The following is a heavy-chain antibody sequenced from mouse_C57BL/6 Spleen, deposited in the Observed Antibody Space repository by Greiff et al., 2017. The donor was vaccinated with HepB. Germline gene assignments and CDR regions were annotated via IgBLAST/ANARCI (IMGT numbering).Heavy chain of an antibody. CDR2: IYPGSGST. CDR1: GYTLTSYW. J-gene: IGHJ1*03. Sequence: QVQLKQPGAELVKPGASVKMSCKASGYTLTSYWITWVKQRPGQGLEWIGDIYPGSGSTNYNEKFKSKATLTVDTSSSTAYMQLSSLTSEDSAVYYCARVYYDYWYFDVWGTGTTVTVSS. CDR3: ARVYYDYWYFDV. V-gene: IGHV1-55*01. D-gene: IGHD2-4*01.